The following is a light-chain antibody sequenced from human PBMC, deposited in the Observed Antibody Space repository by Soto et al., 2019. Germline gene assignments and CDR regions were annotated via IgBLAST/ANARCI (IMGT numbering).Light chain of an antibody. CDR1: HDISNY. Sequence: FQLTQSPSSLSAPVRDRVTITCRASHDISNYLAWYQQKPAKVPKLLIYVASTLQSGVPSRFSGSGSGTDFILTINSLQPEDVATYYCQRYNSAPITFGPGARLEI. V-gene: IGKV1-27*01. CDR2: VAS. CDR3: QRYNSAPIT. J-gene: IGKJ5*01.